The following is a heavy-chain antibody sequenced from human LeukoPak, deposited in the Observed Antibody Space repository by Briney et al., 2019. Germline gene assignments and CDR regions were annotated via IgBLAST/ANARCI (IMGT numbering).Heavy chain of an antibody. V-gene: IGHV4-34*01. Sequence: PSETLSLTCAVYGGSFSGYYWSWIRQPPGKVLEWTGEINHGGSTNYNPSLKSRVTISVDTSKNQFSLKLSSVTAADTAVYYCASVSMVQGVISHDAFDIWGQGTMVTVSS. D-gene: IGHD3-10*01. CDR1: GGSFSGYY. CDR3: ASVSMVQGVISHDAFDI. J-gene: IGHJ3*02. CDR2: INHGGST.